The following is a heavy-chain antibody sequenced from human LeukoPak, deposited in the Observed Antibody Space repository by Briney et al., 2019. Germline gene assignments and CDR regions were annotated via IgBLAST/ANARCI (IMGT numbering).Heavy chain of an antibody. Sequence: GGSLLLSCAASGFTVSSNYMNWVRQAPGKGLQWLAYINSGATSEYYADSVKGRITISRDNAKNSLYLQMNSLRVQDTAIYYCARVVCTGGSCFQNDYWGQGTLVTVSS. CDR1: GFTVSSNY. V-gene: IGHV3-48*03. D-gene: IGHD2-15*01. CDR2: INSGATSE. CDR3: ARVVCTGGSCFQNDY. J-gene: IGHJ4*02.